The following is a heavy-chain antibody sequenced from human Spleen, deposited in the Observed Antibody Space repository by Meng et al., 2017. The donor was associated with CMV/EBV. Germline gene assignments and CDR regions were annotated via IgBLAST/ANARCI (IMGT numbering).Heavy chain of an antibody. CDR2: ITSRSGYI. CDR3: ARVYTGSYYEGYFDY. V-gene: IGHV3-21*01. J-gene: IGHJ4*02. Sequence: GGSLRLSCAASGFTFSHYTMTWVRQAPGKGLEWVSSITSRSGYIYHADSVKGRFTISRDNAKSSLYLQMNSLSAEDTAVYFCARVYTGSYYEGYFDYWGQGTLVTVSS. D-gene: IGHD1-26*01. CDR1: GFTFSHYT.